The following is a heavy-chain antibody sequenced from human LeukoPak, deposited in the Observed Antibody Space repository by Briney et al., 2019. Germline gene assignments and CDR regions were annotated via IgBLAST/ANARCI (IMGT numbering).Heavy chain of an antibody. V-gene: IGHV4-34*01. CDR2: INDSGST. D-gene: IGHD3-10*01. CDR3: ARGFRGGSFDY. CDR1: GGSSSGYY. Sequence: SENLSLTGAVYGGSSSGYYWSWIRQPPGKGLEWIGEINDSGSTNYNPSLKSRVTTSVDTSKNQFSLKLSSVTAADTAVYYCARGFRGGSFDYWGQGTLVTVSS. J-gene: IGHJ4*02.